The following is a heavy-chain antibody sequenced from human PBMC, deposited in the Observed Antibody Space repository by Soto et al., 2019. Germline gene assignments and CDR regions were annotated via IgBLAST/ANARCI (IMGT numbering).Heavy chain of an antibody. CDR2: ISYDGSNK. Sequence: QVQLVESGGGVVQPGRSLRLSCVASGFTFSDYALHWVRQAPGKGLEWVAVISYDGSNKYYADSVKGRFTISRDNSKNTLYLQMNSLRADDTAVYYCARGAPYYDYVWGSWDYWGQGTLVTVSS. J-gene: IGHJ4*02. CDR1: GFTFSDYA. CDR3: ARGAPYYDYVWGSWDY. V-gene: IGHV3-30-3*01. D-gene: IGHD3-16*01.